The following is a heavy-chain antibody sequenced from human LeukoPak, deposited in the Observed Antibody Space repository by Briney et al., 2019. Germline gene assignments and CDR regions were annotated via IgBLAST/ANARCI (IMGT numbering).Heavy chain of an antibody. Sequence: ASVQVSCQASGYTFTSYDINWVRRATGQGLEWMGWMNPNSGNTGYAQKLQGRVTMTRNTSISTAYMELSSLRSEDTAVYYCARGVEQRLVHYYYYYMDVWGKGTTVTISS. J-gene: IGHJ6*03. V-gene: IGHV1-8*01. CDR2: MNPNSGNT. D-gene: IGHD6-13*01. CDR1: GYTFTSYD. CDR3: ARGVEQRLVHYYYYYMDV.